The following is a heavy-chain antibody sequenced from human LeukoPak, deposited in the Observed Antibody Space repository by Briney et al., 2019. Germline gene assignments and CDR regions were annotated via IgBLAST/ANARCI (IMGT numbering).Heavy chain of an antibody. V-gene: IGHV4-31*11. D-gene: IGHD4-23*01. CDR2: IYYSGST. J-gene: IGHJ2*01. CDR3: ARDRGVTHWYFDL. Sequence: PSQTLSLTCAVSGGSISSGGYYWSWIRQHPGKGLEWIGYIYYSGSTYYNPSLKSRVTISVDTSKNQFSLKLSSVTAADTAVYYCARDRGVTHWYFDLWGRGTLVTVSS. CDR1: GGSISSGGYY.